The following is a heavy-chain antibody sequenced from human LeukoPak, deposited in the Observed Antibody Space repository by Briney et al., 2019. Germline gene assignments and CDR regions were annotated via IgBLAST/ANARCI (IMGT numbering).Heavy chain of an antibody. CDR2: ISISDNTI. J-gene: IGHJ3*02. D-gene: IGHD3-9*01. Sequence: GGSLRLSCAASGFTFSSYEMNWVRQAPGRGLEWISYISISDNTIYYADSVKGRFTISRDNAKNSLYLQMNSLRAEDTAVYYCARKVTGSYAFDIWGQGTMVTVSS. CDR3: ARKVTGSYAFDI. V-gene: IGHV3-48*03. CDR1: GFTFSSYE.